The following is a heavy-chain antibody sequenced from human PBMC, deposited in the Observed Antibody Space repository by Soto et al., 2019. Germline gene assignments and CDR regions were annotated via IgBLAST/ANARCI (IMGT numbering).Heavy chain of an antibody. J-gene: IGHJ4*02. CDR3: ARTTYYYDSSGPPAY. CDR1: GFTFSTYS. V-gene: IGHV3-48*01. Sequence: GGSLILSCAASGFTFSTYSMNWVRQAPGKGLEWVSYISGSSSTIFYTDSVKGRFTVSRDNAKNSLYLQMNSLRAEDTAVYYCARTTYYYDSSGPPAYWGQGTLVTVSS. D-gene: IGHD3-22*01. CDR2: ISGSSSTI.